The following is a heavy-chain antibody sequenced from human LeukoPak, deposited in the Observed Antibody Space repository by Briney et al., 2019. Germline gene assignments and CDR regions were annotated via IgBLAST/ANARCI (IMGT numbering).Heavy chain of an antibody. CDR1: GYTFTTYD. Sequence: ASVKVSCKASGYTFTTYDINWVRQATGQGLEWMGWMNPNSGYTGFAQKFQGRVTFTRATSISTAYMELSSLRSEDTAVYYCVRVAGSIDYWGQGTLVTVSS. D-gene: IGHD6-19*01. J-gene: IGHJ4*02. CDR2: MNPNSGYT. V-gene: IGHV1-8*03. CDR3: VRVAGSIDY.